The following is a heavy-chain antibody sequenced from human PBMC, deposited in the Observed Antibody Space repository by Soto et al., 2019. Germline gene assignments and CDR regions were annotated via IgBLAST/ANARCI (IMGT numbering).Heavy chain of an antibody. Sequence: QVQLVESGGGVVQPGRSLRLSCAASGFTFSSYGMHWVRQAPGKGLEWVAVISYDGSNKYYADSVKGRFTISRDNSKNTLYLQMNSLRAEDTAVYYCAKILGYCSGGSCYGDDYFDSWGQGTLVTVSS. D-gene: IGHD2-15*01. CDR1: GFTFSSYG. V-gene: IGHV3-30*18. CDR2: ISYDGSNK. CDR3: AKILGYCSGGSCYGDDYFDS. J-gene: IGHJ4*02.